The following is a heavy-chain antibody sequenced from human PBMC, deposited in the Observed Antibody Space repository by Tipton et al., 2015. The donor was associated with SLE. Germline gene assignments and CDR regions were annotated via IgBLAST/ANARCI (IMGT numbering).Heavy chain of an antibody. Sequence: TLSLTCAVYGGSFSGYYWSWIRQPPGKGLEWIGEINHSGSTNYNPSLKSRVTISVDTSKNQFSLKLSSVTAADTAVYYCAKDGGYKITMCCGMDVWGQGTTVTVSS. D-gene: IGHD3-10*02. V-gene: IGHV4-34*01. CDR1: GGSFSGYY. CDR3: AKDGGYKITMCCGMDV. J-gene: IGHJ6*02. CDR2: INHSGST.